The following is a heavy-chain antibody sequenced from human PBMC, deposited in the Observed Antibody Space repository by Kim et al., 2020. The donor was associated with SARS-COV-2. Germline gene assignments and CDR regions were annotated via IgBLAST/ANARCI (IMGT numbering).Heavy chain of an antibody. D-gene: IGHD6-13*01. CDR1: GFTFGDYA. CDR3: TRGWGIAAAGIGDY. CDR2: IRSKAYGGTT. V-gene: IGHV3-49*03. Sequence: GGSLRLSCTASGFTFGDYAMSWFRQAPGKGLEWVGFIRSKAYGGTTEYAASVKGRFTISRDDSKSIAYLQMNSLKTEDTAVYYCTRGWGIAAAGIGDYWGQGTLVTVSS. J-gene: IGHJ4*02.